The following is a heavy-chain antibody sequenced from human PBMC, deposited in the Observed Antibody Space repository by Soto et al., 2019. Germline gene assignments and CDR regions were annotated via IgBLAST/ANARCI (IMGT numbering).Heavy chain of an antibody. J-gene: IGHJ4*02. Sequence: GGSLRLSCAASGFTFSSYSMNWVRQAPGKGLEWVSSISSSSSYTYYADSVKGRFTISRDNAKNSLYLQMNSLRAEDTAVYYCARASSGWYWGQGTLVTVSS. V-gene: IGHV3-21*01. D-gene: IGHD6-19*01. CDR1: GFTFSSYS. CDR2: ISSSSSYT. CDR3: ARASSGWY.